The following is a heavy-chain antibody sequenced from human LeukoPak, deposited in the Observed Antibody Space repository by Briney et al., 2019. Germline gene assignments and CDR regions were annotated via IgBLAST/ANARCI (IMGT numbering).Heavy chain of an antibody. Sequence: GGPLRLSCAVSGFTFSSYWMSWVRRAPGQGLECVSYISSSGSTIYYADSVKGRFTISRDNAKNSLYLQMNSLRAEDTAVYYCARAKAAAGTGGDYWGQGTLVTVSS. CDR2: ISSSGSTI. V-gene: IGHV3-48*04. CDR1: GFTFSSYW. J-gene: IGHJ4*02. CDR3: ARAKAAAGTGGDY. D-gene: IGHD6-13*01.